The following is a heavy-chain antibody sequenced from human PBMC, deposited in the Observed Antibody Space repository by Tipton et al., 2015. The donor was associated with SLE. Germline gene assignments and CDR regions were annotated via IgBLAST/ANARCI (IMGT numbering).Heavy chain of an antibody. V-gene: IGHV4-34*01. J-gene: IGHJ4*02. D-gene: IGHD4-17*01. CDR1: GGSFSGDY. CDR2: ISHSGSN. CDR3: ARRRHYGDYDK. Sequence: TLSLTCAGYGGSFSGDYWSWIRQAPGKGLEWIGEISHSGSNNYNPSLKSRVTVSVDTTKKHFSLKLSSVTAADTAVYYCARRRHYGDYDKWGQGTLVTVSS.